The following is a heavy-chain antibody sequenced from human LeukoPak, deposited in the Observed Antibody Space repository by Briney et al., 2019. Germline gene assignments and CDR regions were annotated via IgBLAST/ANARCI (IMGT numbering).Heavy chain of an antibody. CDR2: IRYDGSNK. Sequence: GGSLRLSCAASGFTFSSYVMHWVRQAPGKGLGWVAFIRYDGSNKYYADSVKGRFTISRDNAKNSLYLQMNSLRVEDTAVYYCAREQRLVQGGAFDIWGQGTMVTVSS. J-gene: IGHJ3*02. D-gene: IGHD6-19*01. CDR1: GFTFSSYV. CDR3: AREQRLVQGGAFDI. V-gene: IGHV3-30*02.